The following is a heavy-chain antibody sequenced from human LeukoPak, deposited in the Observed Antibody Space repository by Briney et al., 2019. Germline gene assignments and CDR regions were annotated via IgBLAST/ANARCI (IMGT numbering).Heavy chain of an antibody. CDR1: GFTFRTSW. D-gene: IGHD3-16*01. V-gene: IGHV3-74*01. J-gene: IGHJ4*02. CDR2: INPDGTTT. CDR3: TTEYYYSSPQ. Sequence: GGSLRLSCAASGFTFRTSWMHWVRQAPGKGLVWVALINPDGTTTTYADSVKGRFTISGDNAANTLFLQMDSLRAEDTAVYYCTTEYYYSSPQWGQGTLVTVSS.